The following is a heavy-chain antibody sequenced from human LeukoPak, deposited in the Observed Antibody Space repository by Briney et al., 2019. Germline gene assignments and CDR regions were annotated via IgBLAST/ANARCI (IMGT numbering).Heavy chain of an antibody. CDR3: AETDSSGYYPDY. CDR1: GFTFDDYA. J-gene: IGHJ4*02. D-gene: IGHD3-22*01. CDR2: ISGDGGST. V-gene: IGHV3-43*02. Sequence: PGGSLRLSCAASGFTFDDYAMHWVRQAPGKGLEWVSLISGDGGSTYYADSVKGRFTISRDNSKNSLYLQMNSLRTEDTALYYCAETDSSGYYPDYWGQGTLVTVSS.